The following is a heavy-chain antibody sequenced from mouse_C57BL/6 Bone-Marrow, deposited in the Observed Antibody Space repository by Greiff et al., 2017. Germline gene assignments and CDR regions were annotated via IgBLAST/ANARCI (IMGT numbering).Heavy chain of an antibody. J-gene: IGHJ2*01. D-gene: IGHD1-1*02. CDR1: GFNIKDDY. V-gene: IGHV14-4*01. Sequence: EVQLQQSGAELVRPGASVKLSCTASGFNIKDDYMHWVKQRPEQGLEWIGWIDPENGDTEYASKFQGKATITADPSSNTAYLQLSSLTSEDTAVYYCTTGSYYFDYWGQGTTLTVSS. CDR2: IDPENGDT. CDR3: TTGSYYFDY.